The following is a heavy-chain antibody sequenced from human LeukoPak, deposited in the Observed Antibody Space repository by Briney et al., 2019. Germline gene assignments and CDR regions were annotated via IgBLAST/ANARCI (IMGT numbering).Heavy chain of an antibody. CDR1: GFTFSNAW. Sequence: GGSLRLSCAASGFTFSNAWMSWVRQAPGKGLEWVGRIKSKTDGGTTEYAASVKGRFTISRDDSKSIAYLQMNSLKTEDTAVYYCHGRSGYYGYWGQGTLVTVSS. CDR2: IKSKTDGGTT. V-gene: IGHV3-15*01. D-gene: IGHD3-3*01. CDR3: HGRSGYYGY. J-gene: IGHJ4*02.